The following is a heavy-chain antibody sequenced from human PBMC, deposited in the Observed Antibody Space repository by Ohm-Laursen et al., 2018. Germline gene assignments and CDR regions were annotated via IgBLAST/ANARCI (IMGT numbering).Heavy chain of an antibody. J-gene: IGHJ5*02. Sequence: SLRLSCSASGFTFSSYAMSWVRQAPGKGLEWVSAISGSGGSTYYADSVKGRFTISRDNSKNTLYLQMNSLRAEDTAVYYCAKWDYSNYVTGPGRWFDPWGQGTLVTVSS. V-gene: IGHV3-23*01. CDR1: GFTFSSYA. CDR3: AKWDYSNYVTGPGRWFDP. D-gene: IGHD4-11*01. CDR2: ISGSGGST.